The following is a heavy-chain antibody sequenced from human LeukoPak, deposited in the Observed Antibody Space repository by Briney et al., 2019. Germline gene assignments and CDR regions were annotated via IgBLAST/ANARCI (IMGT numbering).Heavy chain of an antibody. V-gene: IGHV4-39*02. CDR1: GGSISSSSYY. D-gene: IGHD3-9*01. J-gene: IGHJ4*02. CDR2: IYYSGST. CDR3: ARESEFDATGYLY. Sequence: PSETLSLTCTVSGGSISSSSYYWGWIRQPPGKGLEWIGSIYYSGSTYYNPSLKSRVTISVDTSKNHFSVKLSSVTAADTAVYYCARESEFDATGYLYWGQGILVTVSS.